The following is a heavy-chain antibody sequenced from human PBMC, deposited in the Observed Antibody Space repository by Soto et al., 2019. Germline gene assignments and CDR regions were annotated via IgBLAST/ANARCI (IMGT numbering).Heavy chain of an antibody. J-gene: IGHJ4*02. V-gene: IGHV3-53*01. CDR3: ARGKGIGWYESSDY. Sequence: EVQLVESGGGLIQPGESLRLSCAASGFTVSISYMSWVRQAPGKRLEWVSTIYRYGSTYYADSVEGRFTISRDNSKHTLYRQMNSLRAEDTTTYYCARGKGIGWYESSDYWVQGTLVTVSS. CDR2: IYRYGST. CDR1: GFTVSISY. D-gene: IGHD6-19*01.